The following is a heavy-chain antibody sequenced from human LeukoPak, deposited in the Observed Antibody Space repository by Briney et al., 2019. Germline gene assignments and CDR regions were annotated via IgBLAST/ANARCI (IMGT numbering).Heavy chain of an antibody. V-gene: IGHV3-23*01. CDR3: AVGGRLLWFGEPGGYFDY. J-gene: IGHJ4*02. Sequence: GGSLRLSCAASGFTFSSYAMSWVRQAPGKGLEWVSAISSSGGSTYYADSVKGRFTISRDNSKNTLYLQMNSLRAEDTAVYYCAVGGRLLWFGEPGGYFDYWGQGTLVTVSS. CDR1: GFTFSSYA. CDR2: ISSSGGST. D-gene: IGHD3-10*01.